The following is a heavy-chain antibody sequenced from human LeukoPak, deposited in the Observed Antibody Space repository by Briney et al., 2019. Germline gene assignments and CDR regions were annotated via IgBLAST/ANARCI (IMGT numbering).Heavy chain of an antibody. CDR2: IYYSGST. V-gene: IGHV4-31*03. Sequence: SSETLSLTCTVSGGSISSGGYYWSWIRQHPGKGLEWIGYIYYSGSTYYNPSLKSRVTISVDTSKNQFSLKLSSVTAADTAVYYCARLGNDYSNYANWFDPWGQGTLVTVSS. D-gene: IGHD4-11*01. CDR1: GGSISSGGYY. CDR3: ARLGNDYSNYANWFDP. J-gene: IGHJ5*02.